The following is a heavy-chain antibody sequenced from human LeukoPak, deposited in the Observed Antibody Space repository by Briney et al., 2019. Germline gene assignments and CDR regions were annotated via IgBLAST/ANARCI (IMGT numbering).Heavy chain of an antibody. D-gene: IGHD4-17*01. CDR2: IYHSGST. V-gene: IGHV4-4*02. J-gene: IGHJ6*02. Sequence: PSETLSLTCAVSGGSISSSNWWSWVRQPPGQGLEWIGEIYHSGSTNYNPSLKSRVTISVDKSKNQFSLKLSSVTAADTAVYYCASINGDYVDYYYGMDVWGQGTTVTVSS. CDR3: ASINGDYVDYYYGMDV. CDR1: GGSISSSNW.